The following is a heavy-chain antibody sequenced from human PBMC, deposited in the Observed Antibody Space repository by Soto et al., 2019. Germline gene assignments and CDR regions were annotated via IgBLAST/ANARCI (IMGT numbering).Heavy chain of an antibody. D-gene: IGHD6-19*01. CDR3: AVAGSGWFDP. CDR2: IYYSGNT. J-gene: IGHJ5*02. Sequence: SETLSLTCTVSGGSISSYYWSWIRQPPGKGLEWIGYIYYSGNTNYNPSLRSRVTISVDTSKNQFSLKLSSVTAADTAVYYCAVAGSGWFDPWGQGTLVTVSS. V-gene: IGHV4-59*01. CDR1: GGSISSYY.